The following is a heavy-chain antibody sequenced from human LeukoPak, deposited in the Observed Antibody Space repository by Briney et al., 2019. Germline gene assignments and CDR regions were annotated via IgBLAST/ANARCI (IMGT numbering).Heavy chain of an antibody. CDR3: ARGYCSSTSCPNWFDP. CDR2: MNPNSGNT. CDR1: GGTFSSYA. V-gene: IGHV1-8*02. D-gene: IGHD2-2*01. Sequence: ASVKVSCKASGGTFSSYAISWVRQATGQGLEWMGWMNPNSGNTGYAQKFQGRVTMTRNTSISTAYMELSSLRSEDTAVYYCARGYCSSTSCPNWFDPWGQGTLVTVSS. J-gene: IGHJ5*02.